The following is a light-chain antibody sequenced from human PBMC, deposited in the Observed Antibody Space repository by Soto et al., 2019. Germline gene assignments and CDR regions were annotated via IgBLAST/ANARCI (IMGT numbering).Light chain of an antibody. V-gene: IGLV1-44*01. Sequence: QSALTQPPSASGTPGQRVTISCSGSSSNIGSKTVNWYQQLPGTAPKLLIYNSYQRPSGVPDRFSGSKSGTSASLAISGLQSEDEADYYCAAWDASLNGYVFGAGTKVTVL. J-gene: IGLJ1*01. CDR1: SSNIGSKT. CDR2: NSY. CDR3: AAWDASLNGYV.